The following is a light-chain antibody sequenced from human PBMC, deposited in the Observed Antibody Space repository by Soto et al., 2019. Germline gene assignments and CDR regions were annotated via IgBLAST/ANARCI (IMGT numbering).Light chain of an antibody. Sequence: PQPGSVCGSPGPPYHISRPGTNSDVGGYNYVSWYQQHPGKAPKLMIYDVTNRPSGVSIRFSGSKSGNTASLTISGIQAEDEADYHCSSYTIRSTYVFGSGTKVTVL. V-gene: IGLV2-14*01. CDR3: SSYTIRSTYV. CDR1: NSDVGGYNY. J-gene: IGLJ1*01. CDR2: DVT.